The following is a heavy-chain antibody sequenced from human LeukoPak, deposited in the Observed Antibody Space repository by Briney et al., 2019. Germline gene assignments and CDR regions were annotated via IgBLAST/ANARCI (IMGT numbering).Heavy chain of an antibody. D-gene: IGHD4-17*01. CDR1: GFTFSSYS. CDR2: ISGSDGNT. CDR3: AKDRTETTVTIDY. J-gene: IGHJ4*02. V-gene: IGHV3-23*01. Sequence: GGSLRLSCEASGFTFSSYSMTWVRQAPGKGLEWVSVISGSDGNTYYADSVKGRFTISRDNSKNTLYLLLSSLRAEDTAVYYCAKDRTETTVTIDYWGQGTLVTVSS.